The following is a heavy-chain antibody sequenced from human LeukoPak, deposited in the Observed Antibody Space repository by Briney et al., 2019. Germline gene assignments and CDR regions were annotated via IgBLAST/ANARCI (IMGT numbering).Heavy chain of an antibody. J-gene: IGHJ5*02. CDR1: GYTFTGYY. CDR2: IIPIFGTA. D-gene: IGHD5-24*01. V-gene: IGHV1-69*13. CDR3: ARGGDGYNYWFDP. Sequence: GASVKVSCKASGYTFTGYYMHWVRQAPGQGLEWMGGIIPIFGTANYAQKFQGRVTITADESTSTAYMELSSLRSEDTAVYYCARGGDGYNYWFDPWGQGALVTVSS.